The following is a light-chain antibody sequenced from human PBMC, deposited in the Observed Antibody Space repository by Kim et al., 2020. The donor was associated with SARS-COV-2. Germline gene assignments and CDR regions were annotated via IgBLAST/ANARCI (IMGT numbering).Light chain of an antibody. CDR2: DVT. CDR1: SSDIGGYNY. CDR3: SSYSTTSVPLL. J-gene: IGLJ2*01. Sequence: QSALTQPASVSGSPGQSITISCTGTSSDIGGYNYVSWYQQHPGKAPKLMIYDVTRRPSGVSNRFSGSKSGTTASLTITGLQAEDEAVYYCSSYSTTSVPLLFGGGPKVPVL. V-gene: IGLV2-14*01.